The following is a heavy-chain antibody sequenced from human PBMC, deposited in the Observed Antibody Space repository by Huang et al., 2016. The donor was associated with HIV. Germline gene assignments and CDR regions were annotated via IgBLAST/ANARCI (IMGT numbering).Heavy chain of an antibody. J-gene: IGHJ5*02. CDR3: ARFRGPQVTLNWLDP. V-gene: IGHV1-18*01. Sequence: QVQLVQSGPEMKKPGASVNVSCKASGYTFFTYSISWVRQAPGQGLEWMGWVITYNGHTNYAQKVQGRLTLTTDVSTSSAYMELKNLRADDTAVYYCARFRGPQVTLNWLDPWGQGTLVTVSS. D-gene: IGHD3-10*01. CDR1: GYTFFTYS. CDR2: VITYNGHT.